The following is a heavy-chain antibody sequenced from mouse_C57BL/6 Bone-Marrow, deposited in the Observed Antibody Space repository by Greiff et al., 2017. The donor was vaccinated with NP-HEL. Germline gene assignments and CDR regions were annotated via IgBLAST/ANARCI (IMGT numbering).Heavy chain of an antibody. CDR3: ARWSV. J-gene: IGHJ1*03. CDR2: IDPSDSYT. CDR1: GYTFTSYW. Sequence: VQLQQPGAELVRPGTSVKLSCKASGYTFTSYWMHWVKQRPGQGLEWIGVIDPSDSYTNYNQKFKGKATLTVDTSSSTAYMQLSSLTSEDSAVYYCARWSVWGTGTTVTVSS. V-gene: IGHV1-59*01.